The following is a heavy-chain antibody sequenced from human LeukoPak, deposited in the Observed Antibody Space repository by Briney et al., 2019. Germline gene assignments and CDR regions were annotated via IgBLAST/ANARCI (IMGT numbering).Heavy chain of an antibody. CDR3: ARDGTLSGQNY. CDR2: ISGSSDYI. CDR1: GFIFSTYN. J-gene: IGHJ4*02. D-gene: IGHD6-13*01. V-gene: IGHV3-21*01. Sequence: GGSLRHSCAASGFIFSTYNMNWVRQAPGKGLEWVSSISGSSDYIYYADSVKGRFTISRDNAKNSLYLQMNSLRAEDTAVYYCARDGTLSGQNYWGQGTLVTVSS.